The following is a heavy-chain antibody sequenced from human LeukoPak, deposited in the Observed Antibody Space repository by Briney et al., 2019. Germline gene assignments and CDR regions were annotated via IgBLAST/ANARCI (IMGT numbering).Heavy chain of an antibody. D-gene: IGHD4-17*01. CDR2: IDRDGVT. J-gene: IGHJ4*02. CDR3: ARENLEYGDYAIDY. Sequence: GGSLRLSCAASGFIFTKYDMHWVRHVTGRGLEWVSGIDRDGVTYYSDSVKGRFTMSRENGENSVYFQLNSLRAGDTAVYFCARENLEYGDYAIDYWGQGILVTVSS. V-gene: IGHV3-13*01. CDR1: GFIFTKYD.